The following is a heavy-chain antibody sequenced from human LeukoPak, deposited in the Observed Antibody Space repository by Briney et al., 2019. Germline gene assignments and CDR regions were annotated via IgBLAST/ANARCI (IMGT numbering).Heavy chain of an antibody. CDR2: IKQDGSEK. J-gene: IGHJ4*02. CDR3: AKGHPPELVRGSIGDYFDY. D-gene: IGHD3-10*01. CDR1: GFTFSNYA. Sequence: GRSLRLSCAASGFTFSNYAMHWVRQAPGKGLEWVANIKQDGSEKYYADPVKGRFTISRDNSKNTLYLQMNSLRAEDTAVYYCAKGHPPELVRGSIGDYFDYWGQGTLVTVSS. V-gene: IGHV3-30*04.